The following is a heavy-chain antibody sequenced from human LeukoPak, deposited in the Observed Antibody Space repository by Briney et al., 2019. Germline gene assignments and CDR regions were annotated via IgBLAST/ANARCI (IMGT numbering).Heavy chain of an antibody. D-gene: IGHD6-13*01. V-gene: IGHV3-23*01. Sequence: GGSLRLSCAASGFTFSSYTMSWVRQAPGKGLEWVSGVSGSGGNIHYADSVKGRFTISRDNSKNTLYLQMNSLRAEDTAAYYCAKTPDSSSWYYFDYWGQGTLVTVSS. CDR3: AKTPDSSSWYYFDY. CDR1: GFTFSSYT. J-gene: IGHJ4*02. CDR2: VSGSGGNI.